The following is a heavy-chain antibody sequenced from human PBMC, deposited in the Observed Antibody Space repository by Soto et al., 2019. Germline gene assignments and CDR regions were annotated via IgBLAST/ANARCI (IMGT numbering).Heavy chain of an antibody. V-gene: IGHV4-30-4*01. D-gene: IGHD6-13*01. Sequence: SESLSLTCTVWGGSISSGDYYWCGIRQPPGKGLEWRGYSYYSGSTYYHPCLQSRVTISVDTYKDQFSLKLSSVTDADTAVYYCARARSSPLAAALWFDTWGQGNLVTV. CDR3: ARARSSPLAAALWFDT. CDR2: SYYSGST. J-gene: IGHJ5*02. CDR1: GGSISSGDYY.